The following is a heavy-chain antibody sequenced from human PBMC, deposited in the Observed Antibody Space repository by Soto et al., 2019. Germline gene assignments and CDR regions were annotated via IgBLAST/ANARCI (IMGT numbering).Heavy chain of an antibody. CDR3: ARVWHCSGGSCFDY. Sequence: QVQLVQSGAEVKKPGSSVKVSCKASGGTFSSYAISWVRQAPGQGLEWMGGIIPIFGTANYAQKFQGRVTXXAXEXXSTAYMELSSLRSEDTAVYYCARVWHCSGGSCFDYWGQGTLVTVSS. CDR1: GGTFSSYA. V-gene: IGHV1-69*12. D-gene: IGHD2-15*01. CDR2: IIPIFGTA. J-gene: IGHJ4*02.